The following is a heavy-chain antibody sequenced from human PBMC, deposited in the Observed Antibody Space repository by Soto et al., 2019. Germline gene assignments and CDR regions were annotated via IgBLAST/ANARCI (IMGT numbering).Heavy chain of an antibody. D-gene: IGHD2-2*01. J-gene: IGHJ4*02. CDR1: GFTFSSYW. V-gene: IGHV3-7*01. Sequence: ESGGGLVQPGGSLRLSCAASGFTFSSYWMSWVRQAPGKGLEWVANIKQDGSEKYYVDSVKGRFTISRDNAKSSLYLQMNGLRAEDTAVYYCARSYCVSTSCFDYWGQGTLVTVSS. CDR2: IKQDGSEK. CDR3: ARSYCVSTSCFDY.